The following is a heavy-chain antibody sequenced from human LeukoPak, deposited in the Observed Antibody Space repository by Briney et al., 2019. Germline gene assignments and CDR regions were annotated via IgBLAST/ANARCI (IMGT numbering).Heavy chain of an antibody. CDR2: INPNSGGT. CDR1: GYTFTGYY. V-gene: IGHV1-2*02. CDR3: ARVTNSYGSSGSMDV. Sequence: ASVKVSCKASGYTFTGYYMHWVRQAPGQGLEWMGWINPNSGGTNYAQKFQGRVTVTRDTSISTAYMELSRLRSDDTAVYYCARVTNSYGSSGSMDVWGKGTTVTVSS. D-gene: IGHD5-18*01. J-gene: IGHJ6*03.